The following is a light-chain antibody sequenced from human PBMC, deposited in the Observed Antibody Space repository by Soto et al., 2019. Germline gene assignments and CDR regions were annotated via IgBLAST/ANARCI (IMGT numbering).Light chain of an antibody. J-gene: IGKJ2*01. Sequence: EIVLTQSPGTLSLSPGEGATLSCRASQSVRNNNLAWYQQKPGQAPRLLIYGASRRATGIPDRFSGSGSGTDFTLTISRLEPEDFAVYYCKQYNSSPPDTFGQGTKLEIK. CDR1: QSVRNNN. CDR2: GAS. V-gene: IGKV3-20*01. CDR3: KQYNSSPPDT.